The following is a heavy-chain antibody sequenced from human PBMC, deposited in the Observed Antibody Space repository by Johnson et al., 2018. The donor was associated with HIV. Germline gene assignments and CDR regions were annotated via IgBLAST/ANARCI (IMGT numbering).Heavy chain of an antibody. D-gene: IGHD3-22*01. Sequence: VQLVESGGGVVRPGGSLRLSCAASGFRFDDYGMSWVRQAPGSGLEWVSGIDWNGGRQGYVDSVKGRFTISRDNAKNSLYMEMNSLRAEDTALYYCARQHNYDSSGQGGGLDIWGQGTMVTVSS. CDR1: GFRFDDYG. V-gene: IGHV3-20*04. J-gene: IGHJ3*02. CDR2: IDWNGGRQ. CDR3: ARQHNYDSSGQGGGLDI.